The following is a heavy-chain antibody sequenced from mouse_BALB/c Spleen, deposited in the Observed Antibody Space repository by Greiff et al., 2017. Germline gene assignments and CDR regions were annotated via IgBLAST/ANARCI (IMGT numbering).Heavy chain of an antibody. Sequence: QVQLQQSGAELAKPGASVKMSCKASGYTFTSYWMHWVKQRPGQGLEWIGYINPSTGYTEYNQKFKDKATLTADKSSSTAYMQLSSLTSEDSAVYYCARSRGDVGAWFAYWGQGTLVTVSA. V-gene: IGHV1-7*01. CDR1: GYTFTSYW. D-gene: IGHD3-1*01. CDR3: ARSRGDVGAWFAY. CDR2: INPSTGYT. J-gene: IGHJ3*01.